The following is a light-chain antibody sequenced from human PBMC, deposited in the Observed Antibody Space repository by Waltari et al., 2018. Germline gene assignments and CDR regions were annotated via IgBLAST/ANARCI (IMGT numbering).Light chain of an antibody. J-gene: IGKJ1*01. CDR1: ENVNNY. V-gene: IGKV1-39*01. Sequence: DIQMTQSPSSLSASVGDRVTITFRASENVNNYLHWYQQKPGKAPKLLIYNASTLQSGVPSRFSGSGSGTDYTFTISSLQSEDVATYYCQHNYGTPVTFGQGTKVEIK. CDR2: NAS. CDR3: QHNYGTPVT.